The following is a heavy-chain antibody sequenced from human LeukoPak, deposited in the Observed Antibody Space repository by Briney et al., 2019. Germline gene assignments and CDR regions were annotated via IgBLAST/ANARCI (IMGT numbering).Heavy chain of an antibody. J-gene: IGHJ6*02. D-gene: IGHD1-26*01. CDR2: IILISGTP. V-gene: IGHV1-69*13. CDR1: GGTFSNYV. CDR3: ARERWETPYYYYGMDV. Sequence: SVKVSCKASGGTFSNYVISWVRQAPGQGLEWMGGIILISGTPNHAQKFQGRVTITADESTSTAYMELSSLRSEDTAVYYCARERWETPYYYYGMDVWGQGTTVTVSS.